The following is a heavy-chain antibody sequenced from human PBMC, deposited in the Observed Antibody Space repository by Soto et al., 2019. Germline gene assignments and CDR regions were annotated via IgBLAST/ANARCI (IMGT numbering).Heavy chain of an antibody. Sequence: EVQLVESGGGLVQPGGSLRLSCAASGFTFSSYSMNWVRQAPGKGLEWVSYISTSISTTYYADSVKGRFTISRDNAKNSLYLQMNSLRDEDTAVYYCARFPHSSSSAFFDYWGQGTLVTVSS. D-gene: IGHD6-6*01. J-gene: IGHJ4*02. CDR3: ARFPHSSSSAFFDY. CDR2: ISTSISTT. CDR1: GFTFSSYS. V-gene: IGHV3-48*02.